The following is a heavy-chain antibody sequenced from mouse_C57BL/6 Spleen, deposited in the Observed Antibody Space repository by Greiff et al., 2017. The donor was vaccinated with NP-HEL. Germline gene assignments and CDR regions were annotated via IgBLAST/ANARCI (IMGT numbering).Heavy chain of an antibody. CDR2: IYPGDGDT. V-gene: IGHV1-80*01. Sequence: QVQLQQSGAELVKPGASVKISCKASGYAFSSYWMNWVKQRPGKGLEWIGQIYPGDGDTNYNGKFKGKATLTADKSSSTAYMQLRSLTSEDSAVYFCARAYYGSSLFDYWGQGTTLTVSS. J-gene: IGHJ2*01. D-gene: IGHD1-1*01. CDR3: ARAYYGSSLFDY. CDR1: GYAFSSYW.